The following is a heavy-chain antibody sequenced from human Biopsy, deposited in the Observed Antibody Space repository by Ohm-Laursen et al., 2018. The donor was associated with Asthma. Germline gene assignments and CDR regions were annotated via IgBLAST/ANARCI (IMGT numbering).Heavy chain of an antibody. J-gene: IGHJ4*02. CDR3: ARIPRRSGSYFVDY. CDR1: GDSITSGGCC. D-gene: IGHD3-22*01. CDR2: IHHSGTS. Sequence: SQTLSLTCSVSGDSITSGGCCWNWIRQHPGKGLEWIGYIHHSGTSYFNPSLKSRVSFSRDTSKNQFSLRLSSVTAADTAMYYCARIPRRSGSYFVDYWGQGTPVIVSS. V-gene: IGHV4-31*03.